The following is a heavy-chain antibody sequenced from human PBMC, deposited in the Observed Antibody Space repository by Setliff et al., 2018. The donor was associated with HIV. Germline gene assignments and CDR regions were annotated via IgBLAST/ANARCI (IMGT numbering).Heavy chain of an antibody. J-gene: IGHJ6*03. CDR2: INQDGSEK. D-gene: IGHD3-22*01. CDR1: GFTFSSCW. CDR3: ARARRDASGYWGHFFYYMDV. V-gene: IGHV3-7*03. Sequence: GGSLRLSCAASGFTFSSCWVTWVRQGPGKGLEWVANINQDGSEKYHVGSVKGRFTISRDNAKSSLYLQMSSLTADDTAAYYCARARRDASGYWGHFFYYMDVWGKGTTVTVSS.